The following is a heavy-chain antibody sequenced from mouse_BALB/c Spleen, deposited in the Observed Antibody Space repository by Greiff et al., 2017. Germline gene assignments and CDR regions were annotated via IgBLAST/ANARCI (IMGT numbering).Heavy chain of an antibody. CDR1: GYSITSDYA. J-gene: IGHJ3*01. D-gene: IGHD2-1*01. CDR3: AYYGNYLAWFAY. CDR2: ISYSGST. Sequence: EVKVEESGPGLVKPSQSLSLTCTVTGYSITSDYAWNWIRQFPGNKLEWMGYISYSGSTSYNPSLKSRISITRDTSKNQFFLQLNSVTTEDTATYYCAYYGNYLAWFAYWGQGTLVTVSA. V-gene: IGHV3-2*02.